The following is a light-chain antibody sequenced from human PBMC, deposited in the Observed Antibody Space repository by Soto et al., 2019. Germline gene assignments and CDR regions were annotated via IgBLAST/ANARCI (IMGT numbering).Light chain of an antibody. CDR2: SAS. J-gene: IGKJ1*01. Sequence: DIQMTQSPSSVSASVGDRFTITCRASQDINKWLAWYQQKPGTAPKLLIYSASSLYTGVPSRFSGSGSGTEFTLTISSLQPDDFATYYCQQYNSFPWTFGLGTKVDIK. CDR1: QDINKW. CDR3: QQYNSFPWT. V-gene: IGKV1-12*01.